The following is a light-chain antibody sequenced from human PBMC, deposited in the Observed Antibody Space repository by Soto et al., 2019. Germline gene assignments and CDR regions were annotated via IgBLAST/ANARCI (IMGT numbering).Light chain of an antibody. CDR3: QQYGTSPFT. J-gene: IGKJ3*01. V-gene: IGKV3-20*01. Sequence: EIVLTQSPGTLSLSPGERATLSCRASQSVTSNYFAWYQQKPGQAPRLLIYGASSRATGVPDRFSGSGSGTDFTLTISRLEPEDFAVYYCQQYGTSPFTFGPGTKVDIK. CDR1: QSVTSNY. CDR2: GAS.